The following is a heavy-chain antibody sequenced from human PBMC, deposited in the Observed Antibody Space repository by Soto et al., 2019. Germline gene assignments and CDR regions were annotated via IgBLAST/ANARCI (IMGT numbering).Heavy chain of an antibody. J-gene: IGHJ3*02. V-gene: IGHV4-61*01. Sequence: SETLSLTCTVSGGSVSSGSYYWSWIRQPPGKGLEWIGYIYYSGSTNYNPSLKSRVTISVDTSKNQFSLKLSSVTAADTAVYYCARCGWRQCLVPRGAFDIWGQGTMVTVSS. CDR1: GGSVSSGSYY. CDR3: ARCGWRQCLVPRGAFDI. D-gene: IGHD6-19*01. CDR2: IYYSGST.